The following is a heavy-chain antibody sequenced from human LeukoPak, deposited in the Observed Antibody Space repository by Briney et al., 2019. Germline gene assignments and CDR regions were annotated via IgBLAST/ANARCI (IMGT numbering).Heavy chain of an antibody. CDR1: GGSISSGSYY. CDR2: IYTSGST. V-gene: IGHV4-61*02. J-gene: IGHJ3*02. Sequence: SETLSLTCTVSGGSISSGSYYWSWIRQPAGKGLEWIGRIYTSGSTNYNPSLRSRVTISVDTSKNQFSLKLSSVTAADTAVYYCARPSGGDDAFDIWGQGTMVTVSS. D-gene: IGHD2-21*01. CDR3: ARPSGGDDAFDI.